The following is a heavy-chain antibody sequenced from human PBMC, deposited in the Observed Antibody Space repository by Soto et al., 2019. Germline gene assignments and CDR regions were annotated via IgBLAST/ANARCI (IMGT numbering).Heavy chain of an antibody. D-gene: IGHD2-8*01. CDR1: GGTFSSYA. CDR2: IIPIFGTA. V-gene: IGHV1-69*01. Sequence: QVQLVQSGAEVKKPGSSVKVSCKASGGTFSSYAISWVRQAPGQGLEWMGGIIPIFGTANYAQKFQGRVTITADESTSTAYMELSSVRSEDTAVYYCARDGCTNGVCYTGWFDPWGQGTLVTVSS. J-gene: IGHJ5*02. CDR3: ARDGCTNGVCYTGWFDP.